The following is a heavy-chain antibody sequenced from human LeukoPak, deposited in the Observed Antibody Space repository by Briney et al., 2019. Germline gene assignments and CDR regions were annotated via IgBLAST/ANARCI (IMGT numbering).Heavy chain of an antibody. V-gene: IGHV3-74*01. CDR3: APRGQDF. CDR1: GFSFSSYW. Sequence: GGSLRLSCAASGFSFSSYWMHWVRQAPGKGPLWVSQISADGTMTNYAESVKGRFTISRDNAKNTLYLQMNGLRVEDTAVYYRAPRGQDFWGQGTLVTGSP. CDR2: ISADGTMT. J-gene: IGHJ4*02.